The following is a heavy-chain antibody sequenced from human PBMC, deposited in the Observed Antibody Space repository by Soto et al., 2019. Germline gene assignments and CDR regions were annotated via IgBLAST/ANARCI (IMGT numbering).Heavy chain of an antibody. CDR1: GYIFSTYG. CDR3: ARAEGMAPFYSYAMDV. CDR2: INTHNGHT. V-gene: IGHV1-18*04. Sequence: GASVKVSCKASGYIFSTYGIGWVRQAPGQGLEWLGWINTHNGHTNFAPKFKDRVAMTRDPSTSTVYMELSSLTPDDTAVYYCARAEGMAPFYSYAMDVRGQGTTVTVSS. J-gene: IGHJ6*02.